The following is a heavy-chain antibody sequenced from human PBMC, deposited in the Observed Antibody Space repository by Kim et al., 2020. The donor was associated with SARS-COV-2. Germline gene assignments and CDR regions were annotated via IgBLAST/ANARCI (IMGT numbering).Heavy chain of an antibody. V-gene: IGHV3-30-3*01. D-gene: IGHD4-17*01. CDR3: ARDRALTTVNYYYGLDV. J-gene: IGHJ6*02. CDR2: ISYDGSNE. Sequence: GGSLRLSCAASGFTFSNSAMHWVRQAPGKGLEWVAVISYDGSNEDYAESVKGRFTISRDNSKNTLYLQMNCLRAEDTAVYYCARDRALTTVNYYYGLDVWGQGTTVTVS. CDR1: GFTFSNSA.